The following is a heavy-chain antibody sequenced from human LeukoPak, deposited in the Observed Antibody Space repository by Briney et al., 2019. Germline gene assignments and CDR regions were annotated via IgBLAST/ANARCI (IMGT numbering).Heavy chain of an antibody. J-gene: IGHJ4*02. D-gene: IGHD2-15*01. CDR3: ARNGGRRCSGGSCYYDY. CDR2: IKQDGSEK. CDR1: GFTFSSYW. V-gene: IGHV3-7*05. Sequence: GGSLRLSCAASGFTFSSYWMSWVRQAPGKGLEWVANIKQDGSEKYYVDSVKGRFTISRDNAKNSLYLQMNSLRAEDTAVYYCARNGGRRCSGGSCYYDYWGQGTLVTVSS.